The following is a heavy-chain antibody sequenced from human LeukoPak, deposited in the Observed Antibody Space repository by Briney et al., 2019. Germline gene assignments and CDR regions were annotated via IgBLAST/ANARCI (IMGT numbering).Heavy chain of an antibody. CDR1: GGSIRSGSYY. D-gene: IGHD3-10*01. J-gene: IGHJ6*03. CDR2: IYTSGST. Sequence: SQTLSLTCTVSGGSIRSGSYYWSWIRQPAGKGLEWIGRIYTSGSTNYNPSLKSRVTISVDTSKNQFSLKLSSVTAADTAVYYCARVRGAYYYYYMDVWGKGTTVTVSS. V-gene: IGHV4-61*02. CDR3: ARVRGAYYYYYMDV.